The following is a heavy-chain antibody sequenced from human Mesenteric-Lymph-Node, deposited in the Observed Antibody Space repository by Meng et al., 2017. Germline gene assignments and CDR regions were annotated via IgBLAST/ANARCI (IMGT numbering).Heavy chain of an antibody. V-gene: IGHV3-48*03. Sequence: GESLKISCTASGFTFSSYEMNWVRQAPGKGLDWISYITPSGSIAHYAESMKGRFTISRDDAKNSVYLQINSLRAEDTAVYYCASTSISGSYYYYFDYWGQGTLVTVSS. CDR3: ASTSISGSYYYYFDY. D-gene: IGHD1-26*01. CDR1: GFTFSSYE. CDR2: ITPSGSIA. J-gene: IGHJ4*02.